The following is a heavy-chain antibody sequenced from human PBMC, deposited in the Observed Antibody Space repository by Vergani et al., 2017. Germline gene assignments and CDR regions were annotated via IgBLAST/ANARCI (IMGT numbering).Heavy chain of an antibody. V-gene: IGHV3-23*01. CDR2: ISGSGGSA. Sequence: EMQLLESGGDLVQPGGSLRLSCAASGFSFSSYAMSWVRQAPGKGLEWVSAISGSGGSAYFADSVKGRFTISRDNSKNTLYLQMNSLRAEDTAVYYCAKDRYYDFWSGYKDWFDPWGQGTLVTVSS. D-gene: IGHD3-3*01. CDR1: GFSFSSYA. CDR3: AKDRYYDFWSGYKDWFDP. J-gene: IGHJ5*02.